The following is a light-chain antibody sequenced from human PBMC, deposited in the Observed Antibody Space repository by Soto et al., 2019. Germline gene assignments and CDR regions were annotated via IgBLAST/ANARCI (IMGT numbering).Light chain of an antibody. CDR2: EVT. Sequence: ALTQPASVSGSPGQSITISCTGTSSDVGRYNYVSWYQQYPGRAPKLIIYEVTNRPSGVSDRFSGSKSGNVASLTISGLQAADEADYYCGSYTSTYVRIFGTGTKV. CDR3: GSYTSTYVRI. J-gene: IGLJ1*01. V-gene: IGLV2-14*01. CDR1: SSDVGRYNY.